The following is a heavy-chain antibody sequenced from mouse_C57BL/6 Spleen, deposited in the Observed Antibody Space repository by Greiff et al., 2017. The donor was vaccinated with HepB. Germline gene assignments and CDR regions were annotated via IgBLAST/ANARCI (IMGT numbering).Heavy chain of an antibody. J-gene: IGHJ2*01. CDR2: IYPGDGDT. D-gene: IGHD3-2*02. CDR1: GYAFSSYW. Sequence: QVQLQQSGAELVKPGASVKISCKASGYAFSSYWMNWVKQRPGKGLEWIGQIYPGDGDTNYNGKFKGKATLTADKSSSTAYMQLSSLTSEDSAVYCCARGGSSGYDYFDYWCQGTTLTVSS. CDR3: ARGGSSGYDYFDY. V-gene: IGHV1-80*01.